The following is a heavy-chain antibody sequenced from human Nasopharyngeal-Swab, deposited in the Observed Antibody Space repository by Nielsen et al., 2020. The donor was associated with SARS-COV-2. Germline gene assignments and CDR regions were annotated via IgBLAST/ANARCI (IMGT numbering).Heavy chain of an antibody. J-gene: IGHJ5*02. V-gene: IGHV1-69*13. D-gene: IGHD5-18*01. CDR3: ANTAMVISWFDP. CDR1: GGAFISYA. CDR2: IIPIFGTA. Sequence: SVKVSCKASGGAFISYAISWVRQAPGQGLEWMGGIIPIFGTANYAQKFQGRVTITADESTSTAYMELSSLRSEDTAVYYCANTAMVISWFDPWGQGTLVTVSS.